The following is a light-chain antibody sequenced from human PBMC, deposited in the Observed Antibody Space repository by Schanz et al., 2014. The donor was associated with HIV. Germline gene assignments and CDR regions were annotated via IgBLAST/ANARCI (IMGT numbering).Light chain of an antibody. Sequence: QSALTQPASVSGSPGQSITISCTGTTGDIGSYDLVSWYQQHPGKAPKLMIYDVSNRPSGVSNRFSGSKSGNTASLTISGLQAEDEADYYCSSYTSSSTPRVFGTGTKLTVL. CDR3: SSYTSSSTPRV. V-gene: IGLV2-14*02. J-gene: IGLJ1*01. CDR2: DVS. CDR1: TGDIGSYDL.